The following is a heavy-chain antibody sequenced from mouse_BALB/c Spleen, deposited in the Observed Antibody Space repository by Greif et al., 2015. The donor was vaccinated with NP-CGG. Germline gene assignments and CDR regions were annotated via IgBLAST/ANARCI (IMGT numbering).Heavy chain of an antibody. CDR3: AKSGDYDNSFDH. CDR2: IHPNSGNI. J-gene: IGHJ2*01. V-gene: IGHV1S130*01. Sequence: VQLQESGSVLVRPGASVKLSCKASGYTFTSSWMHWAKQRPGQGLEWIGEIHPNSGNINYNEKFKGKATLTVDTSSSTAYVDLSSLTSEDSAVYYCAKSGDYDNSFDHWGQGTTLTVSS. CDR1: GYTFTSSW. D-gene: IGHD2-4*01.